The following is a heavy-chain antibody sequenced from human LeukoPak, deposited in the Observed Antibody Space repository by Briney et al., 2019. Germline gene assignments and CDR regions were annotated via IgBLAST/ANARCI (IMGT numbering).Heavy chain of an antibody. CDR1: GGSFSGYY. V-gene: IGHV4-34*01. J-gene: IGHJ6*02. CDR2: INHSGST. Sequence: SETLSLTCAVYGGSFSGYYWSWIRQPPGKGLEWIGEINHSGSTNYNPSLKSRVTISVDTSKNQFSLKLSSATAADTAVYYCARGPQWLVSYYYYYGMDVWGQGTTVTVSS. D-gene: IGHD6-19*01. CDR3: ARGPQWLVSYYYYYGMDV.